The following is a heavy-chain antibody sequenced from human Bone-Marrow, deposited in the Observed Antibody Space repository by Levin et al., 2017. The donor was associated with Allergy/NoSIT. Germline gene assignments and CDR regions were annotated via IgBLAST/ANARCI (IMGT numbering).Heavy chain of an antibody. Sequence: TGGSLRLSCAASGFTFSSYSMNWVRQAPGKGLEWVSSISSSSSNINYADSVKGRFTISRDNAKNSLYLQMNSLRAEDTAVYYCARDLGYYDSSGYYPIYGGYYYGMDVWGQGTTVTVSS. V-gene: IGHV3-21*01. D-gene: IGHD3-22*01. CDR1: GFTFSSYS. CDR3: ARDLGYYDSSGYYPIYGGYYYGMDV. J-gene: IGHJ6*02. CDR2: ISSSSSNI.